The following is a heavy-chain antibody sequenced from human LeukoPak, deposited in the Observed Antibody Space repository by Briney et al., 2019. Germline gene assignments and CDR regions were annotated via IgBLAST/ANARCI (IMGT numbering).Heavy chain of an antibody. D-gene: IGHD5-12*01. Sequence: SETLSLTCTVSGGSLSSFHWSWIRQPAGKGLEWIGRIYASGITNYNPSLKSRVTMSLDTSKNQFSLKLNSVTAADTAVYYCARERSLAGYPYYFDYWGQGALVTVSS. CDR2: IYASGIT. CDR1: GGSLSSFH. V-gene: IGHV4-4*07. J-gene: IGHJ4*02. CDR3: ARERSLAGYPYYFDY.